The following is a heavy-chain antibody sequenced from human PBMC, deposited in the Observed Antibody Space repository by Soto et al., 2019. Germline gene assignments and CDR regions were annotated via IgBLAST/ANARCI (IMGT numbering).Heavy chain of an antibody. D-gene: IGHD4-17*01. CDR2: IYPGDSDT. CDR1: GYSFTSYW. Sequence: PGESLKISCKGSGYSFTSYWIGWVRQMPGKGLEWMGIIYPGDSDTRYSPSFQGQVTISADKSISTAYLQWSSLKASDTAMYYCARRDGDYVVDSYGMDVRGQRTTVTVSS. CDR3: ARRDGDYVVDSYGMDV. J-gene: IGHJ6*02. V-gene: IGHV5-51*01.